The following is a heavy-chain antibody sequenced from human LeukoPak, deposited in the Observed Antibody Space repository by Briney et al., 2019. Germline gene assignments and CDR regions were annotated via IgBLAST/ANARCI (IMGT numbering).Heavy chain of an antibody. D-gene: IGHD6-6*01. J-gene: IGHJ4*02. CDR1: GFIFSSAW. Sequence: PGGSLRLSCAASGFIFSSAWMSWVRQAPGKGLEWVSYISSSGSTIYYADSVKGRFTISRDNAKNSLYLQMNSLRAEDTAVYYCARDVWGSSSNFDYWGQGTLVTVSS. CDR2: ISSSGSTI. CDR3: ARDVWGSSSNFDY. V-gene: IGHV3-11*04.